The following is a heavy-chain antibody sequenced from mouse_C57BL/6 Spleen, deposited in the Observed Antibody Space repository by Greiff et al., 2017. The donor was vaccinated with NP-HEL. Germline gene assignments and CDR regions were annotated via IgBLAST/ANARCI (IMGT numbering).Heavy chain of an antibody. CDR2: ILPGSGSS. J-gene: IGHJ1*01. CDR3: ARNSYWHFVV. Sequence: VKLQESGAELMKPGASVKISCKATGYTFSGNWIEWVKQRPGHGLEWIGEILPGSGSSNYNEKFRGKATFTADTSSNTAYMRLSGLTSEDSAVYLCARNSYWHFVVWGAGTTLTVSS. CDR1: GYTFSGNW. V-gene: IGHV1-9*01.